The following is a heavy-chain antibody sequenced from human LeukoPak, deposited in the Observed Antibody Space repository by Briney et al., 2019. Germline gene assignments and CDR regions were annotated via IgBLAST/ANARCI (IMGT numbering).Heavy chain of an antibody. V-gene: IGHV4-34*01. CDR3: AGAVVVTAKHYWYFDL. J-gene: IGHJ2*01. CDR2: INHRGST. CDR1: GGSFSGYY. Sequence: SETLSLTCAVYGGSFSGYYWCWIRQPPGKGLEWIGEINHRGSTNYNPSLKSRVTISVDTSKNQFSLKLSSVTAADTAVYYCAGAVVVTAKHYWYFDLWGRGTLVTVSS. D-gene: IGHD2-21*02.